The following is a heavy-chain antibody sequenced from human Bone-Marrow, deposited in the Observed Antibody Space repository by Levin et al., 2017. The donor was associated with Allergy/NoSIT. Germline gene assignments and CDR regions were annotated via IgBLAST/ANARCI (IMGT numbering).Heavy chain of an antibody. V-gene: IGHV2-70*12. CDR1: GFSLNSSEMY. CDR2: IDWDDDK. Sequence: SGPTLVKPTQTLTLTCTFSGFSLNSSEMYVSWIRQPPGKALEWLARIDWDDDKYYSSSLKTRLTISKDTSKNQVVLIMTNMDPVDTATYYCAHIKGTGAFLDYWGQGTLVTVSS. J-gene: IGHJ4*02. D-gene: IGHD1-14*01. CDR3: AHIKGTGAFLDY.